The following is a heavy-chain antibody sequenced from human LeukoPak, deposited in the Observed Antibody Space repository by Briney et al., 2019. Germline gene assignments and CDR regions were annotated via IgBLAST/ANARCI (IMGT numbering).Heavy chain of an antibody. Sequence: SVKVSCKASGYTFTSYAMHWVRQAPGQRLEWMGGIIPVFGTASYAPRFQGRVTITADESTSTVYMELSSLTSDDTAVYYCATRYTSWGQGTLVTVSS. CDR2: IIPVFGTA. D-gene: IGHD5-18*01. CDR1: GYTFTSYA. CDR3: ATRYTS. J-gene: IGHJ4*02. V-gene: IGHV1-69*13.